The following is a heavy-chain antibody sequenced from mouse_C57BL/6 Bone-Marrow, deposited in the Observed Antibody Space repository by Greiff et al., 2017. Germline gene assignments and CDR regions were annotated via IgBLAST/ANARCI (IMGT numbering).Heavy chain of an antibody. Sequence: EVQLVASEGGLVQPGSSMKLSCTASGFTFSDYYMAWVRQVPEKGLEWVANINYDGSSTSYLASLPSRFLISRDNAKNILYLQMSSLKAEDTAAYYCARDAGIYYYGSSYFDVWGTGTTVTVSS. J-gene: IGHJ1*03. CDR1: GFTFSDYY. V-gene: IGHV5-16*01. CDR3: ARDAGIYYYGSSYFDV. CDR2: INYDGSST. D-gene: IGHD1-1*01.